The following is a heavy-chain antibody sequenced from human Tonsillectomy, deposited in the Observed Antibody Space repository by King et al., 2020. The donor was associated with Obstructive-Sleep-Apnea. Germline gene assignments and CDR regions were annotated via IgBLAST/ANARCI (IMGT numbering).Heavy chain of an antibody. CDR1: GFSFSGSA. D-gene: IGHD3-10*01. CDR2: VRNKAFNYAT. V-gene: IGHV3-73*01. CDR3: TPPDQMLPTGDAFDI. J-gene: IGHJ3*02. Sequence: VQLVESGGGLVQPGGSLKLSCAASGFSFSGSAMHWVRQASGKGLEWVGRVRNKAFNYATTYAASVKGRFTISRNDSKSTAYLQMNSLKTEDTAVYFCTPPDQMLPTGDAFDIWGQGTTVTVSS.